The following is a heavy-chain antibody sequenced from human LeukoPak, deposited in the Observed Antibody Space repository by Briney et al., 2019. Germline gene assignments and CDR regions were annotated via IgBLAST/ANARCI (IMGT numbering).Heavy chain of an antibody. CDR3: AREVGESLDYYYYGMDV. D-gene: IGHD3-10*01. CDR2: ISSSSSYI. J-gene: IGHJ6*04. CDR1: GFTFSSYS. V-gene: IGHV3-21*01. Sequence: PGGSLRLSCAASGFTFSSYSMNWVCQAPGKGLEWVSSISSSSSYIYYADSVKGRFTISRDNAKNSLYLQMNSLRAEDTAVYYCAREVGESLDYYYYGMDVWGKGTTVTVSS.